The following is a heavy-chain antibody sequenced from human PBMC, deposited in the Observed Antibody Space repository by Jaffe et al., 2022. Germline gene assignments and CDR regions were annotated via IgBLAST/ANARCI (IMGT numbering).Heavy chain of an antibody. Sequence: EVQLLESGGGLVQPGGSLRLSCAASGFTFSSYAMSWVRQAPGKGLEWVSAISGSGGSTYYADSVKGRFTISRDNSKNTLYLQMNSLRAEDTAVYYCAKEGYCSGGSCYSGMAFDYWGQGTLVTVSS. CDR1: GFTFSSYA. CDR3: AKEGYCSGGSCYSGMAFDY. D-gene: IGHD2-15*01. J-gene: IGHJ4*02. V-gene: IGHV3-23*01. CDR2: ISGSGGST.